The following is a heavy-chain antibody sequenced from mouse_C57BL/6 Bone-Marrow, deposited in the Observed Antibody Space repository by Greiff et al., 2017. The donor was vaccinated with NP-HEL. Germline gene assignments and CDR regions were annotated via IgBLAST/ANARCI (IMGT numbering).Heavy chain of an antibody. D-gene: IGHD3-3*01. Sequence: EVKVVESGGDLVKPGGSLKLSCAASGFTFSSYGMSWVRQTPDKRLEWVATISSGGSYTYYPDSVKGRFTISRDNAKNTLYLQMSSLKSEDTAMYYCARQGPYPDYWGQGTTLTVSS. CDR1: GFTFSSYG. V-gene: IGHV5-6*01. CDR3: ARQGPYPDY. CDR2: ISSGGSYT. J-gene: IGHJ2*01.